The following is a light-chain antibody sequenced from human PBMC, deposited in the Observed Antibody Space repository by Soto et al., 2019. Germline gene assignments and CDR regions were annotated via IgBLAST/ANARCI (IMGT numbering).Light chain of an antibody. V-gene: IGKV3-20*01. J-gene: IGKJ1*01. CDR1: QSVPSTY. CDR2: GTS. Sequence: EIVMTQSLATLSVSPGERATLSCRASQSVPSTYFAWYQQKAGQPPRLLISGTSNRATGIPDRFSGSGSGTDFTLTISRLEPEDFAVYFCQQFGNSPWTFGQGTKVDIK. CDR3: QQFGNSPWT.